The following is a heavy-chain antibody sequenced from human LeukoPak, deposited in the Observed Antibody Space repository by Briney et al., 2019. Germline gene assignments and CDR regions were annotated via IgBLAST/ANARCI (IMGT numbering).Heavy chain of an antibody. CDR2: ISYDGSNK. J-gene: IGHJ4*02. Sequence: PGGSLRLSCAASGFTFSSYAMHWVRQAPGKGLEWVAVISYDGSNKYYADSVKGRFTISRDNSKNTLYLQMNSLRAEDTAVYYCARVKGHWFGELVGFSDYWGQGTLVTVSS. V-gene: IGHV3-30-3*01. CDR3: ARVKGHWFGELVGFSDY. CDR1: GFTFSSYA. D-gene: IGHD3-10*01.